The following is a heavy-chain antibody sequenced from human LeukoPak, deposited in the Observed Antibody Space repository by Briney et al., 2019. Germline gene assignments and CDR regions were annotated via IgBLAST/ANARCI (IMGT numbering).Heavy chain of an antibody. CDR2: ISYDGSNK. D-gene: IGHD3-22*01. J-gene: IGHJ4*02. Sequence: GGSLRLSCAASGLTFSSYGMHWVRQAPGKGLEWVAVISYDGSNKYYADSVKGRFTISRDNSKNTLYLQMNSLRAEDTAVYYCAKESDRFITSNPGYWGQGTLVTVSS. V-gene: IGHV3-30*18. CDR1: GLTFSSYG. CDR3: AKESDRFITSNPGY.